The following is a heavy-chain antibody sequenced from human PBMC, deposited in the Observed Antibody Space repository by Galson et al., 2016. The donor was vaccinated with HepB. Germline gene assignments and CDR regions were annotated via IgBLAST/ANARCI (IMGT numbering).Heavy chain of an antibody. CDR2: ISTYNGNT. J-gene: IGHJ6*02. CDR1: GYTFTIYT. D-gene: IGHD2-8*01. V-gene: IGHV1-18*04. CDR3: ARDDSIDGIYYGGDYWGQGTLVTVSSGMDV. Sequence: SVKVSCKASGYTFTIYTISWVRQAPGQGLEWMGWISTYNGNTNYAQKLQGRVTMTTDTSTSTAYMELRSLRSDDTAVYYCARDDSIDGIYYGGDYWGQGTLVTVSSGMDVWGQGTTVTVSS.